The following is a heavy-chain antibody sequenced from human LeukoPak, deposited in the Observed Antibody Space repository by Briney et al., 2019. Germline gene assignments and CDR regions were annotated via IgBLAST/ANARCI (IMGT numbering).Heavy chain of an antibody. Sequence: ASVKVSCKASGGTFSSYAISWVRQAPGQGLEWMGGIIPIFGTANYAQKFQGRVTITADESTNTAYMELRSLRSDDTAVYYCARAAISKDGSGYFYWGQGTLVTV. CDR2: IIPIFGTA. J-gene: IGHJ4*02. CDR1: GGTFSSYA. CDR3: ARAAISKDGSGYFY. V-gene: IGHV1-69*13. D-gene: IGHD3-22*01.